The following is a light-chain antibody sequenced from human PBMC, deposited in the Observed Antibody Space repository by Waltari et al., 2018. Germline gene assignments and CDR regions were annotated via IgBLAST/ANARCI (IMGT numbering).Light chain of an antibody. CDR1: SSDVGGYKY. V-gene: IGLV2-14*01. CDR3: SSYTSSSTPVV. CDR2: DVS. J-gene: IGLJ2*01. Sequence: QSALTQPASVSGSPGQSITISCTATSSDVGGYKYVPWYQQHPGKAPKLMIYDVSKRPSGVSNRFSGSKSGNTASLTISGLQAEDEADYYCSSYTSSSTPVVFGGGTKLTVL.